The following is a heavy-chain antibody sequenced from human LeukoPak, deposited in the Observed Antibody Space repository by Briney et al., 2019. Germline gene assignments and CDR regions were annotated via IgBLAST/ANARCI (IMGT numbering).Heavy chain of an antibody. J-gene: IGHJ4*02. CDR2: ISSSSSYI. D-gene: IGHD2-2*01. Sequence: PGGSLRLSCAASGFTFSSYSMTWVRQAPGKGLEWVSSISSSSSYIYYADSVKGRFTISRDNAKNSLYLQMNSLRAEDTAVYYCARCSVPADDYWGQGTLVTVSS. CDR1: GFTFSSYS. CDR3: ARCSVPADDY. V-gene: IGHV3-21*01.